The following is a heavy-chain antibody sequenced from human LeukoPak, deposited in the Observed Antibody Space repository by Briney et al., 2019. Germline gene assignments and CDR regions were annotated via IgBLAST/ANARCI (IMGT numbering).Heavy chain of an antibody. V-gene: IGHV4-61*02. CDR2: IYTSGST. J-gene: IGHJ3*02. D-gene: IGHD1-26*01. Sequence: PSETLSLTCTVSGGSLSSGSYYWSWIRQPAGKGLEWIGRIYTSGSTNYNPSLKSRVTISVDTSKNQFSLKLSSVTAADTAVYYCARRSYSYAFDIWGQGTMVTVSS. CDR1: GGSLSSGSYY. CDR3: ARRSYSYAFDI.